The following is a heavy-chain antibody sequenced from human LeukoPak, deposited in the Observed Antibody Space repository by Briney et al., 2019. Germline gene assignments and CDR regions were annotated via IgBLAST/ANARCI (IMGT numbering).Heavy chain of an antibody. Sequence: PSETLSLTCTVSGGSISSARHYWGWIRQPPGKGLEWIGSVFYSGSTNYNPSLKSRVTISVDTSKNQFSLKLSSVTAADTAVYYCARVDLDWNDLSTYFDYWGQGTLVTVSS. CDR2: VFYSGST. D-gene: IGHD1-1*01. CDR1: GGSISSARHY. CDR3: ARVDLDWNDLSTYFDY. V-gene: IGHV4-39*07. J-gene: IGHJ4*02.